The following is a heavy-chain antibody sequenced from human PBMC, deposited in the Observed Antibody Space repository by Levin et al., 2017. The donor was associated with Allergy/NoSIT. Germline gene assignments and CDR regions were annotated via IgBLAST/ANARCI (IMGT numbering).Heavy chain of an antibody. J-gene: IGHJ4*02. Sequence: SGPTLVKPTQTLTLTCTFSGFSLSTSGVGVGWIRQPPGKALEWLALIYWDDDKRYSPSLKSRLTITKDTSKNQVVLTMTNMDPVDTATYYCAHSKEISYDILTGYYSLSYFDYWGQGTLVTVSS. D-gene: IGHD3-9*01. CDR1: GFSLSTSGVG. CDR2: IYWDDDK. V-gene: IGHV2-5*02. CDR3: AHSKEISYDILTGYYSLSYFDY.